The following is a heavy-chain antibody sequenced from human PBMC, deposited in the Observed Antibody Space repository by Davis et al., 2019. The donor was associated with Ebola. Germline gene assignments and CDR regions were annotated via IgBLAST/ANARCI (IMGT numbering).Heavy chain of an antibody. CDR3: ARDKGDYGDSTFDY. J-gene: IGHJ4*02. CDR1: GFTFSSYA. V-gene: IGHV3-23*01. Sequence: GGSLRLSCATSGFTFSSYAMNWVRQAPGKGLEWVSAISGSGGSTYYADSVKGRFTISRDNSKNTLYLQMNSLRAEDTAVYYCARDKGDYGDSTFDYWGQGTLVTVSS. D-gene: IGHD4-17*01. CDR2: ISGSGGST.